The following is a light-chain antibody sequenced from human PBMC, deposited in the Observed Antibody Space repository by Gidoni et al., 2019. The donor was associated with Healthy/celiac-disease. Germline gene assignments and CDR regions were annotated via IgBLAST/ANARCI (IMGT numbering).Light chain of an antibody. V-gene: IGKV1-13*02. Sequence: AIQLTQSPSSLSASVGDRVTITCRASQGISSALAWYQQKPGKAPKLLIYDAASLESGVPSRFSVSGSGTDFTLTISSLQPEDFSTYYCQQFNSYPPTFGGGTKVEIK. CDR2: DAA. CDR1: QGISSA. CDR3: QQFNSYPPT. J-gene: IGKJ4*01.